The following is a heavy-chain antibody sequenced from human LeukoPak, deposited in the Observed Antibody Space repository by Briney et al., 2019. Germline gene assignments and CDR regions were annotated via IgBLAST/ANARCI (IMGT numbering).Heavy chain of an antibody. V-gene: IGHV1-69*13. CDR2: IIPIFGTA. D-gene: IGHD3-22*01. CDR1: GGTFSSYA. CDR3: ARTPGMVVVKTFYCMDV. J-gene: IGHJ6*02. Sequence: SVKVSCKASGGTFSSYAISWVRQAPGQGLEWMGGIIPIFGTANYAQKFQGRVTITADESTSTAYMELSSLRSEDTAVYYCARTPGMVVVKTFYCMDVWGQGTTVTVSS.